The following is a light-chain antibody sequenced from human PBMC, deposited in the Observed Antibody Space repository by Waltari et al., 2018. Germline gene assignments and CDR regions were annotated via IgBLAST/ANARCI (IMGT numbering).Light chain of an antibody. Sequence: DIQMTQSPSTLSASVGDRVIITCRASQSIESWLAWYQQKPGSAPKLLIHTASTLESGVPSRFSGSGSGTEFTLTISSLQPDDFATYYCQHYDTAPWPFGQGTKVEIK. CDR1: QSIESW. CDR2: TAS. V-gene: IGKV1-5*03. J-gene: IGKJ1*01. CDR3: QHYDTAPWP.